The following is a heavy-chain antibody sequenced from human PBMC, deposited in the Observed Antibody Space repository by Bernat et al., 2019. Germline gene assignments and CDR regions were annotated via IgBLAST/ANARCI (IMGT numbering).Heavy chain of an antibody. J-gene: IGHJ6*03. CDR3: ARGTSTSAPYMDV. CDR1: GFTFSDYY. Sequence: VKMGEYGGGLVKPGGSLRLSCAASGFTFSDYYMSWIRQAPGKGLDWVSYISSSSSYTNYADSVKGRFTISRDNAKNSLYLQMNSLRAEDTAVYYCARGTSTSAPYMDVWGKGTTVTVSS. CDR2: ISSSSSYT. V-gene: IGHV3-11*05.